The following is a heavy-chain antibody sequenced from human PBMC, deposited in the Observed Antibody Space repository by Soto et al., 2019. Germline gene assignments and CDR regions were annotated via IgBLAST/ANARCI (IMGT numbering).Heavy chain of an antibody. D-gene: IGHD4-17*01. V-gene: IGHV3-30*18. J-gene: IGHJ4*02. CDR1: GFTFRSYG. CDR2: ISYDGSNK. Sequence: QVQLVESGGGVVQPGRSLRLSFAASGFTFRSYGMRWVRQAPGKGLEWVTIISYDGSNKYYADSVKGRFTISRDNSKNTLYLQMNSLRAEDTAEYYCAKEKSPLDYGDASIDYWGQGTLVTVSS. CDR3: AKEKSPLDYGDASIDY.